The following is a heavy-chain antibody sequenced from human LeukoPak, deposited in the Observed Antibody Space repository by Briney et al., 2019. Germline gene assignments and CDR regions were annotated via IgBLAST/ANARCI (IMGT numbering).Heavy chain of an antibody. D-gene: IGHD3-9*01. J-gene: IGHJ4*02. CDR2: IRYDGSNK. CDR3: AKDSLTGSGPYYFDC. V-gene: IGHV3-30*02. CDR1: GFTFSHYG. Sequence: GGSLRLSCTPSGFTFSHYGMYWVRQAPGKGLEWLSFIRYDGSNKYYADSVKGRFTISRDNSKNTLYLQMNSLRAEDTAVYYCAKDSLTGSGPYYFDCWGQGILVTVSS.